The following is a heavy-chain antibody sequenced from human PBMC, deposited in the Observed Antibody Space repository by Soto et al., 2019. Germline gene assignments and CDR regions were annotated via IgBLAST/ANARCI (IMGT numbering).Heavy chain of an antibody. J-gene: IGHJ4*02. CDR3: ATNYCSSTSCYPYFFDH. CDR2: ISGSGGRI. D-gene: IGHD2-2*01. Sequence: PGVPLRLSCAAAGLNFSSYGRSWISPAPGKGLEWVSGISGSGGRIHYADSVKGRFTISRDNSKNTLFLQMNSLRAEDTAVYYCATNYCSSTSCYPYFFDHWGQGTLVTVSS. V-gene: IGHV3-23*01. CDR1: GLNFSSYG.